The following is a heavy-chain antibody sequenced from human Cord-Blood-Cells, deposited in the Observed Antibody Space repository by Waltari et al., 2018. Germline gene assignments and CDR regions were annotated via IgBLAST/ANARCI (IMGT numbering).Heavy chain of an antibody. Sequence: QVQLQQWGAGLLKPSETLSLTCAVYGGSFSGSYWSWIRQHPGKGLEWIGEINHSGSTNYNPSLKSRVTISVDTSKNQFSLKLSSVTAADTAVYYCARVRDSGSYYYLYYFDYWGQGTLVTVSS. CDR2: INHSGST. J-gene: IGHJ4*02. D-gene: IGHD1-26*01. CDR3: ARVRDSGSYYYLYYFDY. V-gene: IGHV4-34*01. CDR1: GGSFSGSY.